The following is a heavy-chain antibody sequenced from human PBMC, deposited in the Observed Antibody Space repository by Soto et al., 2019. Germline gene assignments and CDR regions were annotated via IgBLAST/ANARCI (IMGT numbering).Heavy chain of an antibody. CDR2: ISSSSSYI. D-gene: IGHD3-10*01. Sequence: GGSLRLSCAASGFTFSSYSMNWVRQAPGKGLEWVSSISSSSSYIYYADSVKGRFTISRDNAKNSLYLQMNSLRAEDTAVYYCARDGCGSGSYYSENHRGMDVWRRRSTVT. CDR1: GFTFSSYS. CDR3: ARDGCGSGSYYSENHRGMDV. J-gene: IGHJ6*04. V-gene: IGHV3-21*01.